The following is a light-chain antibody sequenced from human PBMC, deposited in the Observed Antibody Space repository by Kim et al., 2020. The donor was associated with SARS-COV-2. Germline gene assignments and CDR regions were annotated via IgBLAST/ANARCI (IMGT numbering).Light chain of an antibody. CDR3: QSRDSGGRVM. CDR2: GRN. J-gene: IGLJ3*02. V-gene: IGLV3-19*01. Sequence: ELTQDPVVSVALGQTVKITCQGDSLRSYYATWYQQKPRQAPVLVIYGRNNRPSGIPDRFSGSASGNTASLTISGTQAEGEADFYCQSRDSGGRVMFGGG. CDR1: SLRSYY.